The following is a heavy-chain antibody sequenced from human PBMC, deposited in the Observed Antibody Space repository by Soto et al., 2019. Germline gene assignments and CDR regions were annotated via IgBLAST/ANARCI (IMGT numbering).Heavy chain of an antibody. D-gene: IGHD2-8*02. CDR3: ARDKITGLFDY. CDR2: MYYSGST. Sequence: SETLSLTCTVSGGSISISSYFWGWIRQPPGKGLEWIGSMYYSGSTYYNPSLKSRVTISVDTSKNQFSLKLSSVTAADTAVYYCARDKITGLFDYWGQGTLVTVSS. J-gene: IGHJ4*02. V-gene: IGHV4-39*02. CDR1: GGSISISSYF.